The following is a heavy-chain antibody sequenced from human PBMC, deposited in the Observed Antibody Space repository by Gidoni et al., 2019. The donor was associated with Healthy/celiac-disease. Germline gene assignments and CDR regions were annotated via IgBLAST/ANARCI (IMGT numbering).Heavy chain of an antibody. CDR1: GFTFSRSA. CDR2: SSGSGGST. V-gene: IGHV3-23*01. J-gene: IGHJ4*02. CDR3: AKAPPYCTNGVCPIDY. Sequence: EVQLLESGGGLVQPGGSLRLSCAASGFTFSRSAMSWVRQAPGKGLEGVSASSGSGGSTYYADSVKGRFTISRDNSKNTLYLQMNSLRAEDTAVYYCAKAPPYCTNGVCPIDYWGQGTLVTVSS. D-gene: IGHD2-8*01.